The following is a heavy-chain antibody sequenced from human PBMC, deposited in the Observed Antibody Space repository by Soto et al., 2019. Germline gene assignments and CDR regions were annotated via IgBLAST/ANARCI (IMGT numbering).Heavy chain of an antibody. D-gene: IGHD1-26*01. CDR3: ARGGSYYGNAFDI. Sequence: ASVKVSCKASGYTFTSYAMHWVRQAPGQRLEWMGWINAGNGNTKYSQKFQGRVTTTGDTSASTAYMELSSLRSEDTAVYYCARGGSYYGNAFDIWGQGTMVTVS. CDR1: GYTFTSYA. CDR2: INAGNGNT. J-gene: IGHJ3*02. V-gene: IGHV1-3*01.